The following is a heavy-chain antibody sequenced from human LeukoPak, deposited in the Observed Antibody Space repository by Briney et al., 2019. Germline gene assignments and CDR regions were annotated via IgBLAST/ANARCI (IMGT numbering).Heavy chain of an antibody. J-gene: IGHJ4*02. D-gene: IGHD3-22*01. V-gene: IGHV3-74*01. CDR1: GFTFSTSW. Sequence: PGGSPRLSCAASGFTFSTSWMHWVRQAPGKGLVWVSRINPDGSSTDYADSVKGRFTISRDNAKNTLYLQMNSLRAKDAAVYYCVRDMGYYDKVWGQGTLVTVSS. CDR3: VRDMGYYDKV. CDR2: INPDGSST.